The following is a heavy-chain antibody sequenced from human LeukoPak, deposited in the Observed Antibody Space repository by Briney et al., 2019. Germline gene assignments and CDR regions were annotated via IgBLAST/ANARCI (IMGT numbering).Heavy chain of an antibody. CDR3: ARGIAAAGVDY. CDR2: IWYDGSNK. V-gene: IGHV3-33*01. Sequence: GRSLRLSCAASGFTFSSYGMHWVRQAPGKGLEWVAVIWYDGSNKYYADSVKGRFTISRDNSKNTLYLQMNSLRAEDTAVYYCARGIAAAGVDYWGQGTLATVSS. CDR1: GFTFSSYG. D-gene: IGHD6-13*01. J-gene: IGHJ4*02.